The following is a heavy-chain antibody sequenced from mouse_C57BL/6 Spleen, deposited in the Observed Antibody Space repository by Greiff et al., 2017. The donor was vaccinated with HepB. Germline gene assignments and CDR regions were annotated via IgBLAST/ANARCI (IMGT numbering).Heavy chain of an antibody. J-gene: IGHJ2*01. CDR1: GFSLTSYG. D-gene: IGHD1-1*02. V-gene: IGHV2-2*01. CDR3: ARGSGGNCLDY. Sequence: VQLVESGPGLVQPSQSLSITCTVSGFSLTSYGVHWVRQSPGKGLEWLGVIWSGGSTDYNAAFISRLSISKDNSKSQVFFKMNSLQADDTAIYYCARGSGGNCLDYWGQGTTLTVSS. CDR2: IWSGGST.